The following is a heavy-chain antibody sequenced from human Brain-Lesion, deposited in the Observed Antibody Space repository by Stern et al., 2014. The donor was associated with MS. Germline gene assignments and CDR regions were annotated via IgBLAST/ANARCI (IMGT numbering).Heavy chain of an antibody. D-gene: IGHD3-22*01. CDR2: ISYDGSNK. CDR1: GFTFSSFG. J-gene: IGHJ4*02. V-gene: IGHV3-30*18. CDR3: AKDRQWLTYFFDY. Sequence: VQLVESGGGVVQPGRPLRLSCAASGFTFSSFGMHWVRQAPGKGLAWVAVISYDGSNKYYADSVKGRFTISRDNSKNTLYMQMNSLRAEDTAVYYCAKDRQWLTYFFDYWGQGSLVTVSS.